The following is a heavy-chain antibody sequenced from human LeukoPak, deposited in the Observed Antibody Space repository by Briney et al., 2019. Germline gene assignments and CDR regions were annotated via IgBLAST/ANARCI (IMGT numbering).Heavy chain of an antibody. D-gene: IGHD6-13*01. V-gene: IGHV4-59*01. CDR1: GGSISSYY. J-gene: IGHJ2*01. CDR3: AREPGIAAAGTYWYFDL. Sequence: SETLSLTCTVSGGSISSYYWSWIRQPPGKGLEWIGYIYYSGSTNYNPSLKSRVTISVDTSKDQFSLKLSSVTAADTAVYYCAREPGIAAAGTYWYFDLWGRGTLVTVSS. CDR2: IYYSGST.